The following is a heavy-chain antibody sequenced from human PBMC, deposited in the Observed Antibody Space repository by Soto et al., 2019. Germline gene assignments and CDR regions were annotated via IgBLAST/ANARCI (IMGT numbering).Heavy chain of an antibody. CDR3: ARDMGGSIDY. Sequence: QLQLQESGPGLVKPSETLSLTCTVSGGSISSSSYYWGWIRQPPGKGLEWIGTIYHSGSTYYKPSLKSRVTISVDTSKNQFSLKLNSVTAADTAIYYCARDMGGSIDYWGQGTLVTVSS. J-gene: IGHJ4*02. CDR2: IYHSGST. CDR1: GGSISSSSYY. D-gene: IGHD1-26*01. V-gene: IGHV4-39*01.